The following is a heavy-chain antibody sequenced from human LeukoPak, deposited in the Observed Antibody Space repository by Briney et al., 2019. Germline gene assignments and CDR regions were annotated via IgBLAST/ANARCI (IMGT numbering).Heavy chain of an antibody. CDR3: ARVFGYSTSSGYYHYGMDV. J-gene: IGHJ6*02. CDR1: GGSISSGGYY. D-gene: IGHD6-6*01. V-gene: IGHV4-31*03. Sequence: PSQTLSLTCTVSGGSISSGGYYWSWIRQHPGKGLEWIGYIYYSGSTYYNPSLKSRVTISVDTSKNQFSLKLNSVTAADTAVYYCARVFGYSTSSGYYHYGMDVWGQGTTVTVSS. CDR2: IYYSGST.